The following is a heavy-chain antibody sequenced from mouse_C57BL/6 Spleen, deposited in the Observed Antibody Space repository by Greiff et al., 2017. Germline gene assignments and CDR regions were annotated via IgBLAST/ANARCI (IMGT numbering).Heavy chain of an antibody. Sequence: EVKLVESGAELVRPGASVKLSCKASGFNIKDDYMNWVKQRPEQGLEWIGRIDPENGDTEYAAKFQGKATMTAETSSNTAYLQLSSLTSEDTAVYYCTTGWDYAMDYWGQGTSVTVSS. J-gene: IGHJ4*01. D-gene: IGHD3-3*01. CDR3: TTGWDYAMDY. CDR2: IDPENGDT. V-gene: IGHV14-4*01. CDR1: GFNIKDDY.